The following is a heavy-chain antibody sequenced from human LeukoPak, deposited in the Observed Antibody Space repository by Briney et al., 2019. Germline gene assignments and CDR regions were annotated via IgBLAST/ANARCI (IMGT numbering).Heavy chain of an antibody. CDR1: GYSFTNYW. D-gene: IGHD3-16*02. V-gene: IGHV5-51*01. J-gene: IGHJ5*02. CDR3: ARRCDSGGYRFWFDP. CDR2: TAPHGSDT. Sequence: GESLKSSCKGTGYSFTNYWIGWVRHMPRKGLEWMGMTAPHGSDTRYSPSLQGQVSISADKSITTAYLQWSSLKASDTAIYYCARRCDSGGYRFWFDPWGQGTLVTVSS.